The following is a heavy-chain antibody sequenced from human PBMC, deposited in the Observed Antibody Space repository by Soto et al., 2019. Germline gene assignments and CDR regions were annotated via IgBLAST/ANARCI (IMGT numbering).Heavy chain of an antibody. J-gene: IGHJ6*02. CDR2: IYHIGST. V-gene: IGHV4-4*02. CDR3: AKRYDFWSGRWYGLGV. CDR1: GASINSSNW. D-gene: IGHD3-3*01. Sequence: QVLLEESGPGRVRPSGTLSLTCSVSGASINSSNWWVWVRQPPGKGLEWIGEIYHIGSTTYNPSLKSRDSISVDKSKNQVSLVVTSVTAADTAVYYCAKRYDFWSGRWYGLGVWGPGTTVTVSS.